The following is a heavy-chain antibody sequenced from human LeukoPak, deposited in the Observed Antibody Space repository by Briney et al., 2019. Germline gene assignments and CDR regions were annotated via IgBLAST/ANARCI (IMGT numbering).Heavy chain of an antibody. CDR1: GFTFSTYA. V-gene: IGHV3-23*01. D-gene: IGHD2-21*02. Sequence: GGSLRLSCAASGFTFSTYAMSWVRQAPGKGLECVSVISCSGGTTYYADSVKGTFTLSIANSQNTLYLQMNSPRAEDTTVYYCAREPPFCGRDCRSLSDYWAQGALVTVSS. CDR3: AREPPFCGRDCRSLSDY. J-gene: IGHJ4*02. CDR2: ISCSGGTT.